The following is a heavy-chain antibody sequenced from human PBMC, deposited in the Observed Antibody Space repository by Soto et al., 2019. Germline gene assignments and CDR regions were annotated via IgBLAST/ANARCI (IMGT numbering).Heavy chain of an antibody. V-gene: IGHV2-70*11. Sequence: SGPTLVNPTQTLTLTCTSSGFSLSTSGMCVSWIRQPPGKALEWLARIDWDDDKYYSTSLKTRLTISKDTSKNQVVLTMTNMDPVDTATYYCARIRRSSGWYGYYYHGMDVWGQGTTVTVSS. J-gene: IGHJ6*02. CDR1: GFSLSTSGMC. D-gene: IGHD6-19*01. CDR3: ARIRRSSGWYGYYYHGMDV. CDR2: IDWDDDK.